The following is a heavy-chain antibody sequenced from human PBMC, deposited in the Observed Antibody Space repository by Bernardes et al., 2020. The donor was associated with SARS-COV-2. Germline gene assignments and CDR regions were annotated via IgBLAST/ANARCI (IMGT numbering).Heavy chain of an antibody. Sequence: SETLSLTCTVSGGSISSGGYYWSWIRQHPGKGLEWIGYIYYSGSTYYNPSLKSRVTISVDTSKNQFSLKLSSVTAADTAVYYCARDAYYDFWSGYYSRVHYGMDVWGQGTTVTVSS. CDR2: IYYSGST. V-gene: IGHV4-31*03. D-gene: IGHD3-3*01. J-gene: IGHJ6*02. CDR1: GGSISSGGYY. CDR3: ARDAYYDFWSGYYSRVHYGMDV.